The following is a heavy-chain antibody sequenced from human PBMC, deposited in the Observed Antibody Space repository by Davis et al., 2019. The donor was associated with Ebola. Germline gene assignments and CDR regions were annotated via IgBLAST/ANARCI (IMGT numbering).Heavy chain of an antibody. J-gene: IGHJ4*02. Sequence: GESLKISCKGSGYSFTSYWISWVRQMPGKGLEWMGRIDPSDSYTNYSPSFQGHVTISADKSISTAYLQWSSLKASDTAMYYCARLTYTSEGPLLYCSSTSCRNILDYWGQGTLVTVSS. CDR1: GYSFTSYW. CDR2: IDPSDSYT. CDR3: ARLTYTSEGPLLYCSSTSCRNILDY. V-gene: IGHV5-10-1*01. D-gene: IGHD2-2*01.